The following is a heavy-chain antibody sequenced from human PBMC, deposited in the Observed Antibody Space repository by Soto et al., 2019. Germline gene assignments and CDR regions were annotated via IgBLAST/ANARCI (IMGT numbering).Heavy chain of an antibody. V-gene: IGHV4-59*01. Sequence: PSETLSLTCTVSGGSITNYYWSWIRQAPGKGLEWVGYIYYTGTTTYNPSLKSRVATSVDTSKKQVSLKVSSVTAADTAVYYCAREYSRWFDPWGQGTLVTVSS. D-gene: IGHD2-15*01. CDR1: GGSITNYY. CDR2: IYYTGTT. J-gene: IGHJ5*02. CDR3: AREYSRWFDP.